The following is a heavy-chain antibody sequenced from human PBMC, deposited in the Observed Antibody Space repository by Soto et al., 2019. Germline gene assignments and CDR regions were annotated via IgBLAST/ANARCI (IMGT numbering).Heavy chain of an antibody. CDR2: ISAYNGDT. Sequence: VHLVQSGAEVKRPGASVKVSCKASGYTFSSYGITWVRQAPGQGLEWMGWISAYNGDTNYAQNLQGRVTMTTDISTSTAYMELRSLRFDDTALYDCAKMLWFGQPSFDSGGQGTLVTVSS. CDR1: GYTFSSYG. CDR3: AKMLWFGQPSFDS. D-gene: IGHD3-10*01. V-gene: IGHV1-18*01. J-gene: IGHJ4*02.